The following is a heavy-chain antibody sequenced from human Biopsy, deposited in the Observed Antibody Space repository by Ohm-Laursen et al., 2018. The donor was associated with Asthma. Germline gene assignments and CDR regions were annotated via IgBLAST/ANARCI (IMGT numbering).Heavy chain of an antibody. CDR1: GGTFNTYV. Sequence: SSVKVSCKSLGGTFNTYVIGWVRQAPGQGLEWMGGINSVFGTTTYPQKFQDRVTITTDDSTSTVYMELSSLRSEDTAVYYCARKAGSCISRTCYSLDFWGQGTLVTVSS. CDR3: ARKAGSCISRTCYSLDF. CDR2: INSVFGTT. V-gene: IGHV1-69*05. D-gene: IGHD2-2*01. J-gene: IGHJ4*02.